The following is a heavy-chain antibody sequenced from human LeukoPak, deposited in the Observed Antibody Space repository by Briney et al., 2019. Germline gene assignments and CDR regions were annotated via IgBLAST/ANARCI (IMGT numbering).Heavy chain of an antibody. Sequence: KPSETLSLTCAVYGGSFSGYYWSWIRQPPGKGLEWIGQINHSGSTNYNPSLKSRVTISVDMSKNQFSLKLSSVTAADTAVYYCARGRRGYSSSWYDYWGQGTLVTVSS. CDR1: GGSFSGYY. CDR3: ARGRRGYSSSWYDY. D-gene: IGHD6-13*01. V-gene: IGHV4-34*01. J-gene: IGHJ4*02. CDR2: INHSGST.